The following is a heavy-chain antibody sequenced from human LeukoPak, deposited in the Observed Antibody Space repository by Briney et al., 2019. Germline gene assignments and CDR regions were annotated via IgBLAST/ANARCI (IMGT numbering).Heavy chain of an antibody. J-gene: IGHJ5*02. V-gene: IGHV4-31*02. CDR2: IYSSATT. CDR1: GVSISGGGFY. Sequence: SETLSLTRTVSGVSISGGGFYCSWLRQHPGKGRELIGYIYSSATTHSNPSLPSQVTISVDTSKNQCFLKLRSVTASDTAVDYCARGRDVWSCAWGEETLVTVSS. CDR3: ARGRDVWSCA. D-gene: IGHD3-3*01.